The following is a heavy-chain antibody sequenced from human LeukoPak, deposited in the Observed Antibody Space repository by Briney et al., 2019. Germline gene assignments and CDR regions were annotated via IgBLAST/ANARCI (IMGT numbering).Heavy chain of an antibody. D-gene: IGHD2-15*01. Sequence: PSETLSLTCTVSGGSISSYYWSWIRQPPGKGLEWIGYIYYSGSTNYNPSLKSRVTILVDTSKNQFSLKLSSVTAADTAVYYCARARAAGFDPWGQGTLVTVSS. CDR2: IYYSGST. V-gene: IGHV4-59*01. J-gene: IGHJ5*02. CDR1: GGSISSYY. CDR3: ARARAAGFDP.